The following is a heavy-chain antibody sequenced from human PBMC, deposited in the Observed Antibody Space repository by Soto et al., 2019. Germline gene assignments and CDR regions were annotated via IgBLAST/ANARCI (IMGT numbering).Heavy chain of an antibody. CDR3: ARGSVVTLNYYYYGMDV. CDR1: GGTFSSYA. CDR2: IIPIFGTA. J-gene: IGHJ6*02. Sequence: QVQLVQSGAEVKKTGSSVKVSCKASGGTFSSYAISWVRQAPGQGLEWMGGIIPIFGTANYAQKFQGRVTITADESTRTAYMELSSLSSEDTAVYYCARGSVVTLNYYYYGMDVWGQGTTVTVSS. D-gene: IGHD2-15*01. V-gene: IGHV1-69*12.